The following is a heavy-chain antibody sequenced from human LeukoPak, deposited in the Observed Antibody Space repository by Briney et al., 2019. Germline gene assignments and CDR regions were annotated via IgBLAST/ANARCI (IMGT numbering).Heavy chain of an antibody. V-gene: IGHV3-7*01. D-gene: IGHD3-22*01. CDR1: GFTFTKYW. J-gene: IGHJ4*02. Sequence: GGSLRLSCAASGFTFTKYWMAWVRQTPEKGLEWVANINQDGGEGYYLDSVRGRFTSSRDNAKNSLYLQMNSLRVEDTGVYYCSNGIYDTSYWGQGTLVTVSS. CDR3: SNGIYDTSY. CDR2: INQDGGEG.